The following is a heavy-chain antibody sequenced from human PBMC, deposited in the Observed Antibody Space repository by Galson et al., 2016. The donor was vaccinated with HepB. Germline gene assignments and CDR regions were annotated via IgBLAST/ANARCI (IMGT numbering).Heavy chain of an antibody. CDR3: ARGGGYYDSSVAD. CDR1: GYTFIDNG. CDR2: ISAYSGNI. D-gene: IGHD3-22*01. J-gene: IGHJ4*02. Sequence: SVKVSCKASGYTFIDNGITWVRQAPGLGLEWMGWISAYSGNIKYAQKFQGRVTMITDTSTSTAYMELRSLRSDDTAVYYCARGGGYYDSSVADWGQGTLVTVSS. V-gene: IGHV1-18*01.